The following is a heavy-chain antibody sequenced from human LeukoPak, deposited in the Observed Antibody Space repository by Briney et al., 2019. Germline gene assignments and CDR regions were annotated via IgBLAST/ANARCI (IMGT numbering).Heavy chain of an antibody. Sequence: GGSLRLSCTSYGFTFSDYAVSWDRPAPGQGLKWIGFLRNKANGGTTEYAASVKGRFTISRDDSKPIAHLQMSSLKTEDTAVYYCSRFYSSGWASGAFDIWGQGTMVTVSS. CDR1: GFTFSDYA. J-gene: IGHJ3*02. D-gene: IGHD3-22*01. CDR2: LRNKANGGTT. CDR3: SRFYSSGWASGAFDI. V-gene: IGHV3-49*04.